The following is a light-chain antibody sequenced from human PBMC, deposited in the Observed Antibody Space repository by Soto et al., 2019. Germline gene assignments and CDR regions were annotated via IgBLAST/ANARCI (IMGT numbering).Light chain of an antibody. V-gene: IGKV3-20*01. Sequence: EIVLTQFPDTLSLSPGERATLSCRASQSVRNSYLAWYQQRPGQAPRLLIYGADSRATGIPDRFSGSGSDTDFTLTISRLEPEGFAVYYCQQYGSSPRYTFGQGTKLEI. CDR1: QSVRNSY. CDR2: GAD. J-gene: IGKJ2*01. CDR3: QQYGSSPRYT.